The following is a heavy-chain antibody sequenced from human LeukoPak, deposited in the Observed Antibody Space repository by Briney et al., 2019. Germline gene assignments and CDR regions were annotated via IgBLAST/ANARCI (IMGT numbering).Heavy chain of an antibody. CDR3: TTGAPRAYSGSYSNC. CDR1: GFIFSNAW. CDR2: INSKTDGGTT. V-gene: IGHV3-15*01. J-gene: IGHJ4*02. D-gene: IGHD1-26*01. Sequence: GGSLRLLCAVSGFIFSNAWMSWVRQAPGKGLEWVGRINSKTDGGTTDYAAPVKGRFTISRDDSQNTLYPQMNSLKTEDTAVYYCTTGAPRAYSGSYSNCWGQGTLVTVSS.